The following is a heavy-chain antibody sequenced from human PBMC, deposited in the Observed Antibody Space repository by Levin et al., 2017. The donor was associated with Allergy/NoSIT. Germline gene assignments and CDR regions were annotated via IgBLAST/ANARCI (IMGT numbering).Heavy chain of an antibody. CDR3: AHDSTMVGLDAFDI. J-gene: IGHJ3*02. CDR2: IYWDDDK. D-gene: IGHD3-10*02. CDR1: GFSLSTSGVG. V-gene: IGHV2-5*02. Sequence: SGPTLVKPTQTLTLTCTFSGFSLSTSGVGVGWIRQPPGKALEWLALIYWDDDKRYSPSLKSRLTITKDTSKNQVVLTMTNMDPVDTDTYYCAHDSTMVGLDAFDIWGQGTMVTVSS.